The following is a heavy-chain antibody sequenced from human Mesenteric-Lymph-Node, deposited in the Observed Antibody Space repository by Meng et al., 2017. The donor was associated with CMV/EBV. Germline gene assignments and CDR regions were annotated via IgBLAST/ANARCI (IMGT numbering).Heavy chain of an antibody. V-gene: IGHV3-33*06. J-gene: IGHJ3*02. CDR2: IWYDGSNK. Sequence: GESLKISCAASGFTFSDYYMSWIRQAPGKGLEWVAVIWYDGSNKYYADSVKGRFTISRDNSKNTLYLQMNSLRAEDTAVYYCAKGDRIVVVPAAIKEGAFDIWGQGTMVTVSS. CDR1: GFTFSDYY. D-gene: IGHD2-2*01. CDR3: AKGDRIVVVPAAIKEGAFDI.